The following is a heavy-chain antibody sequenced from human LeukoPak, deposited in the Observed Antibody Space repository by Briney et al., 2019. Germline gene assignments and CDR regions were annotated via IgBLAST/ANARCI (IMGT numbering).Heavy chain of an antibody. V-gene: IGHV4-59*01. CDR2: IYYSGST. CDR1: GGSISSYY. J-gene: IGHJ6*02. D-gene: IGHD2-2*01. Sequence: SETLSLTCTVSGGSISSYYWSWIRQPPGKGLEWIGYIYYSGSTNYNPSLKSRVTISVDTSKNQFSLKLSSVTAADTAVYYCARGAPEYCSSTSCYPYEYGMDVWGQGTTVTVSS. CDR3: ARGAPEYCSSTSCYPYEYGMDV.